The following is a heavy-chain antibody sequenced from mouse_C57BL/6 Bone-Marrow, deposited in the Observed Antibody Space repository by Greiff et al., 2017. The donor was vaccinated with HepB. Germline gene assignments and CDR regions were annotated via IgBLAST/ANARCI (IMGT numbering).Heavy chain of an antibody. V-gene: IGHV5-17*01. D-gene: IGHD1-1*01. CDR1: GFTFSDYG. J-gene: IGHJ2*01. CDR2: ISSGSSTI. Sequence: VQLKESGGGLVKPGGSLKLSCAASGFTFSDYGMHWVRQAPEKGLEWVAYISSGSSTIYYADTVNGRFTISRDNAKNTLFLQMTSLRSEDTAMYYCARGGITVNYFDYWGQGTTLTVSS. CDR3: ARGGITVNYFDY.